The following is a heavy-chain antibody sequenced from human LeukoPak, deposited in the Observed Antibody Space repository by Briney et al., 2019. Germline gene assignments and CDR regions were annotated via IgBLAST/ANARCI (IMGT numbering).Heavy chain of an antibody. CDR3: AREGGYCSSSSCYGILDV. D-gene: IGHD2-2*01. Sequence: GGSLRLSCAASGFTFSSYGMSWVRQAPGKGLEWVANIKQGGSEKYYVDSVKGRFTISRDNAKSSLDLQMNSLRAEDTAVYYCAREGGYCSSSSCYGILDVWGQGTLVTVSS. V-gene: IGHV3-7*01. CDR2: IKQGGSEK. J-gene: IGHJ4*02. CDR1: GFTFSSYG.